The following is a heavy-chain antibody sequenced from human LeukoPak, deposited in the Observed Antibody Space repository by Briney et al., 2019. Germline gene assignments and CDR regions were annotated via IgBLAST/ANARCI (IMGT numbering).Heavy chain of an antibody. J-gene: IGHJ3*02. CDR2: ISSSSSYI. V-gene: IGHV3-21*01. CDR1: GFTFSSYE. Sequence: GGSLRLSCAASGFTFSSYEMNWVRQAPGKGLEWVSSISSSSSYIYYADSVKGRFTISRDNAKNSLYLQMNSLRAEDTAVYYCARDAIRIQLGAFDIWGQGTMVTVSS. D-gene: IGHD5-18*01. CDR3: ARDAIRIQLGAFDI.